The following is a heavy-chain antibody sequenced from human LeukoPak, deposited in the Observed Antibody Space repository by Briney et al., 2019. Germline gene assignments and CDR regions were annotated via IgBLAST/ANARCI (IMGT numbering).Heavy chain of an antibody. J-gene: IGHJ4*02. D-gene: IGHD2/OR15-2a*01. CDR3: ARGEYNYFDY. CDR2: INAYNGHT. V-gene: IGHV1-18*01. CDR1: GYTFSNYG. Sequence: ASVKVSCKASGYTFSNYGITWVRQAPGQGLEWVGWINAYNGHTNYVQNLQGRATMTTDTSTSTAYMELRSLRSDDTAVYYCARGEYNYFDYWGQGTLVTVSS.